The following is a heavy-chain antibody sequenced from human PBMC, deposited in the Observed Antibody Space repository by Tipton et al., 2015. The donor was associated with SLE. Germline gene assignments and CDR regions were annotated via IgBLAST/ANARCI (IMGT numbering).Heavy chain of an antibody. CDR3: ARRDAQVGATAFDI. V-gene: IGHV5-51*03. CDR2: IFPSDSDS. D-gene: IGHD1-26*01. Sequence: QLVQSGAEAKKPGESLKISCEASGYSFTSQWIGWVRQMPGKGLEWMAMIFPSDSDSRYSPSFQGQVTISADKSISTAYLQWSSLKASDTAMYYCARRDAQVGATAFDIWGQGTMVTVSS. CDR1: GYSFTSQW. J-gene: IGHJ3*02.